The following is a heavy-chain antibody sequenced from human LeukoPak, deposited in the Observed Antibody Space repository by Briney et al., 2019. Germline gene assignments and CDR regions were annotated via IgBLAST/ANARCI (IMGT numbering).Heavy chain of an antibody. J-gene: IGHJ4*02. CDR2: IFHNGTS. CDR3: ARDWELEGSGFDY. V-gene: IGHV4-4*02. D-gene: IGHD1-26*01. CDR1: GGSISSNW. Sequence: PSETLSLTCAVSGGSISSNWWTWVRQSPDKGLEWIGEIFHNGTSNYNPSLKSRVTISVDTSKNQFSLKLSSVTAADTAVYYCARDWELEGSGFDYWGQGTLVTVSS.